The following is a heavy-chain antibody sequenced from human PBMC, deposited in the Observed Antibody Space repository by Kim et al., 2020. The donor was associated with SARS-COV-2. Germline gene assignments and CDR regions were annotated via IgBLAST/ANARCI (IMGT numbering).Heavy chain of an antibody. V-gene: IGHV4-4*02. Sequence: LKSRVTISVDKSKNQFSLKLSSVTAADTAVYYCARDIVVVPAAINWFDPWGQGTLVTVSS. D-gene: IGHD2-2*01. J-gene: IGHJ5*02. CDR3: ARDIVVVPAAINWFDP.